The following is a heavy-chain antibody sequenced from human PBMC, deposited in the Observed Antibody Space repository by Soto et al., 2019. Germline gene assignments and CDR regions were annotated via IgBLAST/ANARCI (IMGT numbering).Heavy chain of an antibody. CDR1: GYTFTSYD. Sequence: QVQLVQSGAEVKKPGASVKVSCKASGYTFTSYDINWVRQATGQGLEWMGWMNPNSGNTGYAQKFQGRVTMNRNPCISKAYSDLTSLRSEHTALYYLARGASYYDVLSGYYTLLYYYYCYMDVWGKGTTVTVSS. J-gene: IGHJ6*03. CDR3: ARGASYYDVLSGYYTLLYYYYCYMDV. D-gene: IGHD3-3*01. CDR2: MNPNSGNT. V-gene: IGHV1-8*01.